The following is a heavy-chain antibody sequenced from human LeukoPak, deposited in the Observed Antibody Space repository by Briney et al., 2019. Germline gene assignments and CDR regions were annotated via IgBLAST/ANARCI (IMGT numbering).Heavy chain of an antibody. D-gene: IGHD3-16*01. CDR3: AKGGLGDHELKLDY. CDR1: GFSFSNAW. CDR2: IKRETDGGTT. V-gene: IGHV3-15*01. J-gene: IGHJ4*02. Sequence: GGPLRLSCAASGFSFSNAWMSWVRQAPGKGLEWVGHIKRETDGGTTDYAAPVKGRFTISRDDSKNMLYLQMNSLRAEDTAVYYCAKGGLGDHELKLDYWGQGTLVTVSS.